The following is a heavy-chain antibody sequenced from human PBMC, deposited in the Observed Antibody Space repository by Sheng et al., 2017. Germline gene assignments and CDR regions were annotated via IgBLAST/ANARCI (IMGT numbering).Heavy chain of an antibody. Sequence: QVQLVESGGGVVQPGGSLSLSCAASGFTFSTFGMHWVRQAPGKGLEWVALISYDRSNQSYVESVKGRFTISRDNSRNTLYLQMNSLRPEDTAVYHCARDWHSGGYLYGVPLFDQWGQGTLVTVSS. D-gene: IGHD2-8*01. V-gene: IGHV3-30*03. CDR1: GFTFSTFG. CDR2: ISYDRSNQ. CDR3: ARDWHSGGYLYGVPLFDQ. J-gene: IGHJ4*02.